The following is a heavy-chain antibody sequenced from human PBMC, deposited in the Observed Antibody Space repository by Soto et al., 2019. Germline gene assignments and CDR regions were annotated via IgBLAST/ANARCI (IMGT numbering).Heavy chain of an antibody. Sequence: GGSLRLSCAASGFTFSSYGMHWVRQAPGKGLEWVAVISYDGSNKYYADSVKGRFTISRDNSKNTLYLQMNSLRAEDTAVYYCAKGDYYGSGSWFDPWGQGTLVTVSS. CDR2: ISYDGSNK. D-gene: IGHD3-10*01. V-gene: IGHV3-30*18. CDR1: GFTFSSYG. CDR3: AKGDYYGSGSWFDP. J-gene: IGHJ5*02.